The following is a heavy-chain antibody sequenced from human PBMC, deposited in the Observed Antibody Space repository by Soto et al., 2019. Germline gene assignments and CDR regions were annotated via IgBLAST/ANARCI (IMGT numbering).Heavy chain of an antibody. CDR3: ARFDTKEPGIAAAGYL. V-gene: IGHV7-4-1*01. J-gene: IGHJ5*02. Sequence: GGSVKVSFQGSGYTFTSYAMNWVRQAPGQGLEGMGWINTNTGNPTYAQVFTGRFFFSLDTSVSTAYLQICSLKAENTAVYYCARFDTKEPGIAAAGYLWGQGTLFTVS. CDR2: INTNTGNP. CDR1: GYTFTSYA. D-gene: IGHD6-13*01.